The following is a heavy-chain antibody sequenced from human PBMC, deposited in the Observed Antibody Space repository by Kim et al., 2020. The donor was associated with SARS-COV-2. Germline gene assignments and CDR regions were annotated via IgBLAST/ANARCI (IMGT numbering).Heavy chain of an antibody. D-gene: IGHD3-16*01. Sequence: SETLSLTCTVSGGSISSYFSSGIRQPPGKGLEWIGFIYYDGSTTYKPSLKSRVTISLDTSNNRVSLVITSVTAAYMAVYFFARAHRWGSMPNSFNYWRQ. CDR2: IYYDGST. CDR1: GGSISSYF. J-gene: IGHJ4*02. CDR3: ARAHRWGSMPNSFNY. V-gene: IGHV4-59*12.